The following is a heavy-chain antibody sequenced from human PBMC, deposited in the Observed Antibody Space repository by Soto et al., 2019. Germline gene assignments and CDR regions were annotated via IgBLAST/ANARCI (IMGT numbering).Heavy chain of an antibody. J-gene: IGHJ4*02. V-gene: IGHV4-34*01. Sequence: PSETLSLTCAVYGGSFSGYYWSWIRQPPGKGLEWIGEINHSGSTNYNPSLKSRVTISVDTSKNQFSLKLSSVTAADTAVYYCARLIGEASGYVQDGYWGQGTLVTVSS. CDR1: GGSFSGYY. CDR2: INHSGST. CDR3: ARLIGEASGYVQDGY. D-gene: IGHD5-12*01.